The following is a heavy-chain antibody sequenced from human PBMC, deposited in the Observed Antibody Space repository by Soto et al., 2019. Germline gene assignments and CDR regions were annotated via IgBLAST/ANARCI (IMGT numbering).Heavy chain of an antibody. D-gene: IGHD1-26*01. CDR1: GFTFSSYA. V-gene: IGHV3-23*01. J-gene: IGHJ4*02. Sequence: EVQLLESGGGLVQPGGSLRLSCAASGFTFSSYAMSWVRQAPGKGLEWVSAISGSGGTTYYADSVKGRFTISRDNSKNTLYLQMNSLRAEDTAVYYCAKVRESNWELPSFDYWGQGTLVTVSS. CDR2: ISGSGGTT. CDR3: AKVRESNWELPSFDY.